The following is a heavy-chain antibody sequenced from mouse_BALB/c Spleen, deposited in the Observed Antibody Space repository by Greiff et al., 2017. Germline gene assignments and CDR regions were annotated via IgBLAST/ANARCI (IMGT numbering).Heavy chain of an antibody. CDR3: ARHDLYYDGSSIYYYAMDY. CDR2: ISNGGGST. V-gene: IGHV5-12-2*01. J-gene: IGHJ4*01. CDR1: GFTFSSYT. D-gene: IGHD1-1*01. Sequence: EVQLVESGGGLVQPGGSLKLSCAASGFTFSSYTMSWVRQTPEKRLEWVAYISNGGGSTYYPDTVKGRFTISRDNAKNTLYLQMSSLKSEDTAMYYCARHDLYYDGSSIYYYAMDYWGQGTSVTVSS.